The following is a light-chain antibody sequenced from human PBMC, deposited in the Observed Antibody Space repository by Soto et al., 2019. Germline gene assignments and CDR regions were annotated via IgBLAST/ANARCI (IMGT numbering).Light chain of an antibody. V-gene: IGLV3-21*04. CDR3: QVWDSSSDHRV. Sequence: SYELTQPPSVSVAPGKTASITCGGNNIGSRSVHWYQHKPGQAPVLVIYYDSDRPSGIPERFSGSNSGNTATLTISRVEAGDEADYYCQVWDSSSDHRVFGGGTKLTVL. J-gene: IGLJ2*01. CDR2: YDS. CDR1: NIGSRS.